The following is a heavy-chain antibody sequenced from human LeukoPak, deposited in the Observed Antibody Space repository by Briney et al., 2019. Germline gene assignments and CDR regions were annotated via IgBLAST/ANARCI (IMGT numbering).Heavy chain of an antibody. CDR1: GGSFSGYY. CDR2: INHSGST. V-gene: IGHV4-34*01. D-gene: IGHD6-13*01. Sequence: SSETLSLTCAVYGGSFSGYYWSWIRQPPGKGLEWIGEINHSGSTNYNPSLKSRVTISVDTSKNQFSLKLSSVTAADTAVYYCARLISRYSSSWYRAFDIWGQGTMVTVSS. J-gene: IGHJ3*02. CDR3: ARLISRYSSSWYRAFDI.